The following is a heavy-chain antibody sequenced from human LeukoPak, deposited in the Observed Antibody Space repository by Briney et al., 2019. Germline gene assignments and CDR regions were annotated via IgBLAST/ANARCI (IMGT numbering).Heavy chain of an antibody. CDR1: GFIFSVYG. CDR3: ARQDLWQHCDS. D-gene: IGHD2-21*01. V-gene: IGHV3-33*01. CDR2: IWSDGSNE. J-gene: IGHJ4*02. Sequence: GKSLRLSCEASGFIFSVYGMHWVRQAPGKGLEWVAVIWSDGSNEYYAASVKGRFTISRDNSMNRVYLQMNSLRADDTAVYYCARQDLWQHCDSWGQGALVTVSS.